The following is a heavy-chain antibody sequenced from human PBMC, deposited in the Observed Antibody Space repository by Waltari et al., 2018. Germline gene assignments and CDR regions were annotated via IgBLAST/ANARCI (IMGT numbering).Heavy chain of an antibody. J-gene: IGHJ6*03. D-gene: IGHD3-3*01. V-gene: IGHV4-59*13. CDR3: AGTYYDFWSGYYRQYYYYYMDV. CDR1: GGSISSYY. CDR2: IYYSGST. Sequence: QVQLQESGPGLVKPSETLSLTCTVSGGSISSYYWSWIRPPPGKGLEGIGYIYYSGSTNYNPSLKSRVTISVDTSKNQFSLKLSSVTAADTAVYYCAGTYYDFWSGYYRQYYYYYMDVWGKGTTVTVSS.